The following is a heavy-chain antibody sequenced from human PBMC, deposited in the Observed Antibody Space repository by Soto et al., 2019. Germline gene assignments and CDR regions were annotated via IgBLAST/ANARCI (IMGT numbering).Heavy chain of an antibody. CDR2: ISYDGSNK. V-gene: IGHV3-30-3*01. CDR1: GFTFSSYA. J-gene: IGHJ6*02. CDR3: ARDQDPILYGMDV. Sequence: QVQLVESGGGVVQPGRSLRLSCAASGFTFSSYAMHWVRQAPGKGLEWVAVISYDGSNKYYADSVKGRFTISRDNSKNTLYLQMNSLRAEDTAVYYCARDQDPILYGMDVWGQGTTVTVSS.